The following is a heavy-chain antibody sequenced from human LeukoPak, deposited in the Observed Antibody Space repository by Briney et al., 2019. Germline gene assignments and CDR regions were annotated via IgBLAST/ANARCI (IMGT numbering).Heavy chain of an antibody. V-gene: IGHV3-30*02. D-gene: IGHD5-24*01. CDR1: GFTFSSYG. CDR2: IRYDGSNK. J-gene: IGHJ4*02. CDR3: AKPLYRRDGQYYFDY. Sequence: PGGSLRLSCAASGFTFSSYGMHWVRQAPGKGLEWVAFIRYDGSNKYYADSVKGRFTISRDNSKNTLYLQMNSLRAEDTAVYYCAKPLYRRDGQYYFDYWGQGTLVTVSS.